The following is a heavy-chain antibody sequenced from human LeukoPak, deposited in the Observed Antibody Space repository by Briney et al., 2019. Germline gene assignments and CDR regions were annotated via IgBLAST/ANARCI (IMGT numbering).Heavy chain of an antibody. J-gene: IGHJ4*02. CDR3: ARASGMVLSGY. CDR2: IWYDGSNK. D-gene: IGHD2-8*02. Sequence: GGSLRLSCAASGFTFSSYGMHWVRQAPGKGLEWVAVIWYDGSNKYYADSVKGRFTISRDNSKNTLYLQMNSLRAEDTAVYYCARASGMVLSGYWGQGTLVTVSS. CDR1: GFTFSSYG. V-gene: IGHV3-33*01.